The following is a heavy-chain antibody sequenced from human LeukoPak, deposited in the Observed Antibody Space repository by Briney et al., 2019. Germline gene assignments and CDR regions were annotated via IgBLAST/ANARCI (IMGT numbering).Heavy chain of an antibody. Sequence: PGGSLRLSCAASGFTFDDYAMHWVRQAPGKGLEWVSGISWNSGSIGYADSVKGRFTISRDNAKNSLYLQMNSLRAEDMALYYCAKALSRYSYGYFNSDFDYWGQGTLVTVSS. V-gene: IGHV3-9*03. CDR1: GFTFDDYA. CDR3: AKALSRYSYGYFNSDFDY. CDR2: ISWNSGSI. J-gene: IGHJ4*02. D-gene: IGHD5-18*01.